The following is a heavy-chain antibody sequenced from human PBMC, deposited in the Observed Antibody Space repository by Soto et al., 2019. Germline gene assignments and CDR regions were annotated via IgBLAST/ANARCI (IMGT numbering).Heavy chain of an antibody. V-gene: IGHV3-48*02. CDR2: ITSDSSTI. Sequence: EVQLVESGGGLVQPGGSLRLSCAASGFTFSSYSINWVRQAPGKGLEWFSYITSDSSTISYADSVKGRFTVSRDNAKNSTYLQMTSLSDDDTAVYYCARVGRGVYGMDGWGPRHSVNVSS. D-gene: IGHD2-8*01. J-gene: IGHJ6*02. CDR3: ARVGRGVYGMDG. CDR1: GFTFSSYS.